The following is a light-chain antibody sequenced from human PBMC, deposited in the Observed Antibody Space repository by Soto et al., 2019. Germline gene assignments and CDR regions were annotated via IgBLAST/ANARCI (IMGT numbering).Light chain of an antibody. CDR2: GAS. V-gene: IGKV3-20*01. CDR1: QSVSRSF. CDR3: QQYGSSPYT. Sequence: ENVLIQSPGTLSLSPGERVTLSCGASQSVSRSFLAWYQQKPGQAPRLLIYGASSRATGIPDRFSGSGSGTDFTLTISRLEPEDFAVYYCQQYGSSPYTFGQGTKLEIK. J-gene: IGKJ2*01.